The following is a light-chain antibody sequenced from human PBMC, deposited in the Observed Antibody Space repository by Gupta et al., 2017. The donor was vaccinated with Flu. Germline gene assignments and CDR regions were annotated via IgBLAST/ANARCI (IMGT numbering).Light chain of an antibody. J-gene: IGKJ2*01. Sequence: EIVLTQSPATLSLSPGERATLSCWASQSVSSSFLAWYQQKPGQAPRLLIYGASNRATDIPDRFSGSGSGTDFTLTITRLEPEDFAVYYCQHYGNSLYTFGQGTKLEIK. CDR2: GAS. CDR1: QSVSSSF. CDR3: QHYGNSLYT. V-gene: IGKV3-20*01.